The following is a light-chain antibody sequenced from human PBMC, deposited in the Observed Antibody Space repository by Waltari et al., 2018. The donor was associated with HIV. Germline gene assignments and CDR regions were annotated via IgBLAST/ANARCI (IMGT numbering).Light chain of an antibody. J-gene: IGLJ3*02. CDR1: SSKMASYS. Sequence: QSVLTQPPSVSAAPGQKVTISCSGSSSKMASYSVPWYQQFPGTAPKLLIYENDKRTSGMPDRFAGSKSDTSVTLAITGLQTGDEADYYCGTWDTSLSAGVFGGGTKLTVL. V-gene: IGLV1-51*02. CDR2: END. CDR3: GTWDTSLSAGV.